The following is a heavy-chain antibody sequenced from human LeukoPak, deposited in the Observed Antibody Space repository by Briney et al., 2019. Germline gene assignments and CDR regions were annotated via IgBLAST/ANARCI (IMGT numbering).Heavy chain of an antibody. D-gene: IGHD2-15*01. Sequence: PSETLSLTCAVSGGSISSGGYSWSWIRQPPGKGLEWIGYIYHSGSTYYNPSLKSRVTISVDRSKNQFSLKLSSVTAADTAVYYCAGPGYCSGGRCNNWFDPWGQGTLVTVSS. V-gene: IGHV4-30-2*01. J-gene: IGHJ5*02. CDR3: AGPGYCSGGRCNNWFDP. CDR1: GGSISSGGYS. CDR2: IYHSGST.